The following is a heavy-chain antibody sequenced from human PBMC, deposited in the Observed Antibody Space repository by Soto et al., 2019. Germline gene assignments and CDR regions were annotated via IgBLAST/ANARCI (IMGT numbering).Heavy chain of an antibody. D-gene: IGHD6-19*01. J-gene: IGHJ4*02. CDR2: ISSSSSYI. CDR3: ASGRSGWYPYFGY. V-gene: IGHV3-21*01. CDR1: GFTFSSYS. Sequence: GGSMRLSCAASGFTFSSYSMNWVRQAPGKGLEWVSSISSSSSYIYYADSVKGRFTISRDNAKNSLYLQMNSLRAEDTAVYYCASGRSGWYPYFGYWGQGTLVTVAS.